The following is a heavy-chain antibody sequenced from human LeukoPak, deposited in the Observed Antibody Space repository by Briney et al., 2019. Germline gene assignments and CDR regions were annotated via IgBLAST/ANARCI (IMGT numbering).Heavy chain of an antibody. J-gene: IGHJ3*02. CDR1: GFTFSSYS. Sequence: PGGSLRLSCAASGFTFSSYSMNWVRQAPGKGLEWVSSISSSSSYIYYADSVKGRFTISRDNAKNSLYLQMNSLRAEDTAVYYCARDSPIRPIDAFDIWGQGTMVTVSS. D-gene: IGHD3-9*01. CDR2: ISSSSSYI. V-gene: IGHV3-21*01. CDR3: ARDSPIRPIDAFDI.